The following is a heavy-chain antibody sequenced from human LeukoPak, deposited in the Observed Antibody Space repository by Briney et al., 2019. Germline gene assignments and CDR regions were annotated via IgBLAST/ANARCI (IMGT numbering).Heavy chain of an antibody. CDR2: ISHDSGVR. D-gene: IGHD2-21*02. CDR3: ARERSVVVTAIRPAFDY. Sequence: GGSLRLSCEASGFIFSRDSMNWVRQAPGKGLEWISYISHDSGVRYCADSVRGRFTISRDNAKNSLHLQMNSLRAEDTAVYYCARERSVVVTAIRPAFDYWGQGTLVTVSS. CDR1: GFIFSRDS. J-gene: IGHJ4*02. V-gene: IGHV3-48*01.